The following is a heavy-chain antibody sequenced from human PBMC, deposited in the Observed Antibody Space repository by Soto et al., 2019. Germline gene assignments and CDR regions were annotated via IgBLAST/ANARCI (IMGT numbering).Heavy chain of an antibody. D-gene: IGHD6-13*01. CDR3: ARETSAPGTFREDASDI. CDR1: GDTFSNYV. J-gene: IGHJ3*02. V-gene: IGHV1-69*12. CDR2: IVPIFRTA. Sequence: QVQLVQSGAEVKKPGSSLKVACKVSGDTFSNYVINWVRQAPGQGLEWMGAIVPIFRTANYAQKFQGRVTITADEFTITAYMELSGLRSDDTATYYCARETSAPGTFREDASDIWGQGTLVTVSS.